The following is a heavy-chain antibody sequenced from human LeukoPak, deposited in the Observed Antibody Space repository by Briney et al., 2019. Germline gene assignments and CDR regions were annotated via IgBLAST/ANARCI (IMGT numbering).Heavy chain of an antibody. Sequence: GGSLRLSCTASGFTFNNFAMSWVRQAPGKGLEWVSGISGSAVSTFYADSVKGRFTISRDNSKTTLYLHMDSLRVEDTAVYYCAKDQTVAVAGPFDDWGQGTLVTVSS. CDR3: AKDQTVAVAGPFDD. CDR2: ISGSAVST. J-gene: IGHJ4*02. D-gene: IGHD6-19*01. V-gene: IGHV3-23*01. CDR1: GFTFNNFA.